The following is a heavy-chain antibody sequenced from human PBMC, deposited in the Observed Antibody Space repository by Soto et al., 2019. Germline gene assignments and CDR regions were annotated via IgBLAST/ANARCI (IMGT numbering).Heavy chain of an antibody. CDR2: IYYSGST. CDR3: ASLQQADYYYYMDV. Sequence: SETLSLTCTVSGGSISSYYWSWIRQPPGKGLEWIGYIYYSGSTNYNPSLKSRVTISVVTSKNQFSLKLSSETAADTAVYYCASLQQADYYYYMDVWGKGTTVTVSS. V-gene: IGHV4-59*01. CDR1: GGSISSYY. J-gene: IGHJ6*03.